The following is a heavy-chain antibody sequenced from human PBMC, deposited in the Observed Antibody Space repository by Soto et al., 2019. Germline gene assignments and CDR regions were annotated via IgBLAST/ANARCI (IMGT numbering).Heavy chain of an antibody. CDR2: ISSSGGST. CDR3: AKGDYGDYVRVGY. V-gene: IGHV3-11*01. D-gene: IGHD4-17*01. Sequence: QVQLVESGGGLVKPGGSLRLSCAASGFTFSDYYMSWIRQAPGKGLEWVSYISSSGGSTYYADSVKGRFTISRDNSKNTLYLQMNSLRAEDTAVYYCAKGDYGDYVRVGYWGQGTLVTVSS. CDR1: GFTFSDYY. J-gene: IGHJ4*02.